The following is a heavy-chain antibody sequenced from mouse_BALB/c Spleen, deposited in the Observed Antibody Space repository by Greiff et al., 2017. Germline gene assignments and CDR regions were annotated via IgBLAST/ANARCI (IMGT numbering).Heavy chain of an antibody. CDR2: IDPYNGGT. CDR3: AIGGRGATVVATRAMDY. J-gene: IGHJ4*01. CDR1: GYAFTSYN. Sequence: EVQLQQSGPELVKPGASVKVSCKASGYAFTSYNMYWVKQSHGKSLEWIGYIDPYNGGTSYNQKFKGKATLTVDKSSSTAYMHLNSLTSEDSAVYYCAIGGRGATVVATRAMDYWGQGTSVTVSS. V-gene: IGHV1S135*01. D-gene: IGHD1-1*01.